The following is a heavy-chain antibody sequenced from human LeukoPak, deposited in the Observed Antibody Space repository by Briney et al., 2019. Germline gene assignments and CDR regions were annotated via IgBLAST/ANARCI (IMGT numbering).Heavy chain of an antibody. CDR1: GYSFTAYY. CDR2: INLYSGGT. J-gene: IGHJ4*02. CDR3: ASWAGGNEPVASFDY. Sequence: ASVKVSCKPTGYSFTAYYIYWMRQAPGQGLECMGWINLYSGGTKYAQRFQSRVTMTRDTSISTAYMELSRLRSEDTAIYYCASWAGGNEPVASFDYWGQGTLVTVSS. D-gene: IGHD1-14*01. V-gene: IGHV1-2*02.